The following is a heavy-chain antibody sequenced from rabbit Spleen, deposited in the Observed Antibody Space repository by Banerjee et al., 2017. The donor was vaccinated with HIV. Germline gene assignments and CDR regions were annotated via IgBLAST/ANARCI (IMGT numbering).Heavy chain of an antibody. CDR1: GFSFSNKYY. V-gene: IGHV1S40*01. J-gene: IGHJ4*01. Sequence: QQLVESGGGLVKPGASLTLACTASGFSFSNKYYMCWVRQAPGKGLEWIACIEGGSSAFSYFASWAKGRFTISKTSSTTVTLQLTSLTAADTATYFCARDLASVVGWNFNLWGPGTLVTVS. CDR2: IEGGSSAFS. D-gene: IGHD3-1*01. CDR3: ARDLASVVGWNFNL.